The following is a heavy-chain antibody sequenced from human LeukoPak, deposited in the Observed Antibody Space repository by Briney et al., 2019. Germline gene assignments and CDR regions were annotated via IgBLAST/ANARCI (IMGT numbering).Heavy chain of an antibody. CDR2: ISYDGSIQ. CDR3: AREKLGGGGAFDV. J-gene: IGHJ3*01. D-gene: IGHD7-27*01. Sequence: TGGSLRLSCAASGFTVSRYGFHWVRQAPGKGLEWLAVISYDGSIQYYADSVKGRFTISRDNSENTVYLQMNSLRTEDTSMYYCAREKLGGGGAFDVWGQGTMVTVSS. V-gene: IGHV3-30*03. CDR1: GFTVSRYG.